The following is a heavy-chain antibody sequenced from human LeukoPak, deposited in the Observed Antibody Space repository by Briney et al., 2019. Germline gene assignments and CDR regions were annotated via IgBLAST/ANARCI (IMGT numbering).Heavy chain of an antibody. Sequence: GGSLRLSCAASGFTFHNYSMHWVRQAPGKGLEYVSGINDEGGSRYYESSVKGRFTISRDNSKNTLYLQMGSLRAEGRAVYYFPWVGSTGWDDAFDYWGQGTLVTVSS. V-gene: IGHV3-64*01. CDR2: INDEGGSR. J-gene: IGHJ4*02. CDR3: PWVGSTGWDDAFDY. D-gene: IGHD6-19*01. CDR1: GFTFHNYS.